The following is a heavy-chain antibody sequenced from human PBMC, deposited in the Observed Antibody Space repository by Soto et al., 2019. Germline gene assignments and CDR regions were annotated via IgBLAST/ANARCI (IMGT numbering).Heavy chain of an antibody. CDR1: GGTVASSHW. J-gene: IGHJ5*02. CDR2: VYHTGDT. D-gene: IGHD2-21*02. Sequence: AETLSLTCGVSGGTVASSHWWSWVRQSPSRGLEWIGNVYHTGDTNFNPSLQSRVTFSVDKSNNQFSLRLTSLTAADTAVYFCAREIVTAGGNNYFDPWGPGTLVTVSS. V-gene: IGHV4-4*01. CDR3: AREIVTAGGNNYFDP.